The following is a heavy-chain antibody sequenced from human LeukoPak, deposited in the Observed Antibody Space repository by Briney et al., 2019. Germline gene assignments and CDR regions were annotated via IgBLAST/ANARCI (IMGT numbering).Heavy chain of an antibody. D-gene: IGHD2-2*01. CDR2: ISGSGGRT. CDR1: GFTFSSYA. CDR3: AKGAYCSSTSCYVEGGYFDY. Sequence: AGGSLRLSCAASGFTFSSYAMSWVRQAPGKGLEWVSAISGSGGRTYYADSVKGRFTISRDNSKNTLYLQMNSLRAEDTAVYYCAKGAYCSSTSCYVEGGYFDYWGQGTLVTVSS. V-gene: IGHV3-23*01. J-gene: IGHJ4*02.